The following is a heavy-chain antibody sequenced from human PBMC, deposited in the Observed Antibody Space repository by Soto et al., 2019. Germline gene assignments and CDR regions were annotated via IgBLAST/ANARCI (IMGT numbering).Heavy chain of an antibody. CDR1: GHRGPCTGSA. CDR3: ARAGRPYSSSWYPSEVYYGMDV. D-gene: IGHD6-13*01. CDR2: AYYRSKWYN. Sequence: SRTPSLTFVLHGHRGPCTGSAWKWFKQSKYSGLEGRGRAYYRSKWYNDYAVSVKSRITINPDTSKNQFSLQLNSVTPEHTAVYYCARAGRPYSSSWYPSEVYYGMDVWGQGTTVTVSS. V-gene: IGHV6-1*01. J-gene: IGHJ6*02.